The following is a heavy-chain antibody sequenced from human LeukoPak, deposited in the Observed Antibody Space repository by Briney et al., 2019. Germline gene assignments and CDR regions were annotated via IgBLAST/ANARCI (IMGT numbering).Heavy chain of an antibody. V-gene: IGHV4-39*07. CDR1: DGSISTKSYY. D-gene: IGHD3-16*01. CDR3: ARLDNWVFDY. Sequence: PSETLSLTCSVSDGSISTKSYYWGWIRQSPGTGLECIGSISFSGHTYYIPSLKSRVTISRDTSKNQFSLRLSSVTAADTARYFCARLDNWVFDYWGQGSQVTVSS. J-gene: IGHJ4*02. CDR2: ISFSGHT.